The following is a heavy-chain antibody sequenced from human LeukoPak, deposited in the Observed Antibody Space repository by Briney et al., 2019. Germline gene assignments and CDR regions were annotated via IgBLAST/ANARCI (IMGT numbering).Heavy chain of an antibody. CDR3: ARGDVYFDY. J-gene: IGHJ4*02. Sequence: ASVKVSCKASGYTLTDYYIYWVRQAPGQGLEWMGWINPLSGGTNYAQRFQGRVTLTRDTSISTAYMELSRLRSDDTAVFNCARGDVYFDYWGQGTLVTVSS. V-gene: IGHV1-2*02. CDR2: INPLSGGT. CDR1: GYTLTDYY.